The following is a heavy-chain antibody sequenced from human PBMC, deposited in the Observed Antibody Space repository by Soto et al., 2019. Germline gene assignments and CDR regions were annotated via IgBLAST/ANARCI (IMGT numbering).Heavy chain of an antibody. CDR1: GLTFSSYA. V-gene: IGHV3-23*01. J-gene: IGHJ3*02. Sequence: EVQLLESGGGLVQPGGSLRLSCAASGLTFSSYAMSWVRQAPGKGLEWVSAISGSGGSTYYADSVKGRFTISRDNSKKAVYLKMYSLRAEDTAVYYCAKVLVVDSGGWQPPMWGFDAFDIWGQGTMVTVSS. CDR2: ISGSGGST. D-gene: IGHD6-19*01. CDR3: AKVLVVDSGGWQPPMWGFDAFDI.